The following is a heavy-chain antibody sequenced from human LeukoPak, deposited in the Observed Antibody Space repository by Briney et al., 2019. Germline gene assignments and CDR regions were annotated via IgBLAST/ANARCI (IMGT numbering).Heavy chain of an antibody. CDR3: TISSGWYN. CDR2: INTDGRRT. CDR1: GFTFSSYN. Sequence: GGSLRLSCAASGFTFSSYNMNWVRQAPGKGLVWVSHINTDGRRTDYADSVKGRFTISRDNAKNTLYLQMNSLRAEDTAVYYCTISSGWYNWGQGTLVTVSS. D-gene: IGHD6-19*01. J-gene: IGHJ4*02. V-gene: IGHV3-74*01.